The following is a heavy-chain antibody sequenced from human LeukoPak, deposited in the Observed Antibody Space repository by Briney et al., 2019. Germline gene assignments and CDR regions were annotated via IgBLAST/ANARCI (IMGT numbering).Heavy chain of an antibody. V-gene: IGHV1-2*04. J-gene: IGHJ5*02. CDR1: GYTFTGYY. Sequence: ASVKVSCKASGYTFTGYYMHWVRQAPGQGLEWMGWINPNSGGTNYAQKFQGWVTMTRDTSISTAYMELSRLRSDDTAVYYCARGYSSGWYVHGPFDPWGQGTVVTVSS. CDR2: INPNSGGT. CDR3: ARGYSSGWYVHGPFDP. D-gene: IGHD6-19*01.